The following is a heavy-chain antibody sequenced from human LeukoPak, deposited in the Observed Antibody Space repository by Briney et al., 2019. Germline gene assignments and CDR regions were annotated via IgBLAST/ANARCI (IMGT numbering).Heavy chain of an antibody. J-gene: IGHJ4*02. D-gene: IGHD5-12*01. V-gene: IGHV3-23*01. CDR3: AKDQGGYSAYGHLDY. Sequence: PGGSLRLSCAASGFTFSDYYMSWVRQAPGKGLEWVSGIGATGVSTFYGDSVKGRFTMSRDNSKNTLYLRMDSLRAEDTAVYYCAKDQGGYSAYGHLDYWGQGTLVTVSS. CDR2: IGATGVST. CDR1: GFTFSDYY.